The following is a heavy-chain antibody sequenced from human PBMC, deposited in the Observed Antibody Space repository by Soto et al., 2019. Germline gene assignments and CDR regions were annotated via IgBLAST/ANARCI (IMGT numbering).Heavy chain of an antibody. CDR2: ISNTGSTK. V-gene: IGHV3-11*01. CDR1: EITFTDFY. D-gene: IGHD6-13*01. CDR3: ATAGGIAAAGYWFDP. Sequence: QGQLVESGGGLVKPGGSLRLSCAASEITFTDFYMSWIRQAPGRGLEWISYISNTGSTKYYADSVKGRFTISRDNANNSLYMEMNSLKAEDTAVYFCATAGGIAAAGYWFDPWGQGSLLTVSS. J-gene: IGHJ5*02.